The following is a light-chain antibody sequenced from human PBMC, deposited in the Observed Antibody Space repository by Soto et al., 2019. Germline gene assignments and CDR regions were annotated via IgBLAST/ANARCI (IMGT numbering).Light chain of an antibody. V-gene: IGLV3-25*02. CDR1: ALPKQY. J-gene: IGLJ3*02. CDR3: ATWDDSLNEV. CDR2: KDS. Sequence: SYELTQPPSVSVSPGQTARITCSGDALPKQYAYWYQQKPGQAPVLVIYKDSERPSGIPERFSGSKSGTSASLAISGLQSEDEADYYCATWDDSLNEVFGGGTKLTVL.